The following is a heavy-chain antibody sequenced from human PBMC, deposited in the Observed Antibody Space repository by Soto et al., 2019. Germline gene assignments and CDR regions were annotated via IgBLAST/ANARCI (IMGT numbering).Heavy chain of an antibody. V-gene: IGHV4-39*01. CDR2: IYYIGTT. J-gene: IGHJ4*02. CDR3: ARHRQSYDTSGYQQRYFDD. D-gene: IGHD3-22*01. Sequence: PESLSLTWSVSCCSRCEIPDYWARLRKPPGKGLEWLWTIYYIGTTSYNPSLKSRVIISVDTCNNRLFLKLGSVTAADTAVYYCARHRQSYDTSGYQQRYFDDWGQGTEVTVSS. CDR1: CCSRCEIPDY.